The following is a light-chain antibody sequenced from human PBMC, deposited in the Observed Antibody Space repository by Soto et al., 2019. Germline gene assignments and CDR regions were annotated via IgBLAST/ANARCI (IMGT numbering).Light chain of an antibody. CDR1: QSVSSF. J-gene: IGKJ2*01. Sequence: EIVLTQSPATLSLSPGERVTLSCRASQSVSSFLAWYQQKPGQAPRLLIFEASNRVTGIPVRFSGSGSGTDFTLSISSLEPEDFAVYYCQQRSTWPPTFGQGTKLEIK. CDR2: EAS. CDR3: QQRSTWPPT. V-gene: IGKV3-11*01.